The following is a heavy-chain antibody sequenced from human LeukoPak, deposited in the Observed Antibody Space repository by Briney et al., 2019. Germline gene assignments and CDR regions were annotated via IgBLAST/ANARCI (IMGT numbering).Heavy chain of an antibody. D-gene: IGHD6-13*01. CDR1: GFTFSSYW. J-gene: IGHJ3*02. V-gene: IGHV3-7*01. Sequence: GGSLRLSCAASGFTFSSYWMSWVRQAPGKGLEWVANIKQDGSEKYYVDSVKGRFTISRDNAKNSLYLQMNSLRAEDTAVYYCAKVLGYSSRGSAFDIWGQGTMVTVSS. CDR2: IKQDGSEK. CDR3: AKVLGYSSRGSAFDI.